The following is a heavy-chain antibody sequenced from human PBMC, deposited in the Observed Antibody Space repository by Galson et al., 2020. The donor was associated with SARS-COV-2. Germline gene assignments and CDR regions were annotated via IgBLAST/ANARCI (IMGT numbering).Heavy chain of an antibody. J-gene: IGHJ4*02. Sequence: PGGSLRLSCAASGFTFSDYAMSWVRQAPGRGLEWVSTLPGRGGTTYYADSVKGRFTISRDNSRNTLYLRMNGLRVEDTAIYYCAREDSSHSYVPLDYWGQGTLVTVSS. CDR1: GFTFSDYA. V-gene: IGHV3-23*01. CDR2: LPGRGGTT. CDR3: AREDSSHSYVPLDY. D-gene: IGHD6-19*01.